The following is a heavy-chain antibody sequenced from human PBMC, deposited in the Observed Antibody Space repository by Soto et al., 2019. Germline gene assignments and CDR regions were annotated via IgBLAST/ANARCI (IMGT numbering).Heavy chain of an antibody. D-gene: IGHD5-12*01. CDR3: ARRKRNIVATIFDY. J-gene: IGHJ4*02. Sequence: SETLSLTCAVYGWSFRGYYWSWIRQPPGKGLEWIGEINHSGSTNYNPSLKSRVTISVDTSKNQFSLKLSSVTAADTAVYYCARRKRNIVATIFDYWGQGTLVTVSS. V-gene: IGHV4-34*01. CDR1: GWSFRGYY. CDR2: INHSGST.